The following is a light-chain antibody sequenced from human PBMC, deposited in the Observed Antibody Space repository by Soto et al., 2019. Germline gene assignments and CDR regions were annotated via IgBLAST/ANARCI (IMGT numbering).Light chain of an antibody. CDR1: QSVRDN. CDR3: QQHNDWPPST. CDR2: GAS. V-gene: IGKV3-15*01. J-gene: IGKJ2*01. Sequence: ETLLTQSPATLSVSPGERATLSCRASQSVRDNLAWYQQKPGQAPRLLIYGASTRAPGIPDRFSGSGFGAEFLLTISSLQSEDFAVYYCQQHNDWPPSTFGQGTKLEIK.